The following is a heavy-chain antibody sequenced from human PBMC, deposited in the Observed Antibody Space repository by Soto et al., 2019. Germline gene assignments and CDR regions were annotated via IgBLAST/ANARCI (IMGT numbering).Heavy chain of an antibody. CDR1: GFTFSSYW. J-gene: IGHJ4*02. CDR2: IKQDGSEK. CDR3: ARAAGSYYGEFWVDY. D-gene: IGHD1-26*01. Sequence: EVQLVESGGGLVQPGGSLRLSCAASGFTFSSYWMSWVRQAPGKGLEWVANIKQDGSEKYYVDSVKGRFTISRDNAKNSLYLQMNSLRAEDTAVYYCARAAGSYYGEFWVDYWGQGTLVTVSS. V-gene: IGHV3-7*01.